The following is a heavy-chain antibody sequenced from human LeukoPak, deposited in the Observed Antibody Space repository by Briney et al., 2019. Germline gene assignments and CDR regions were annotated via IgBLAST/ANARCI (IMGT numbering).Heavy chain of an antibody. CDR3: ARDYDFWSGYLDY. Sequence: SVKVSCTASGGTFSSYAISWVRQAPGQGLEWMGGIIPIFGTANYAQKFQGRVTITADESTSTAYMELSSLRSEDTAVYYCARDYDFWSGYLDYWGQGTLVTVSS. CDR1: GGTFSSYA. CDR2: IIPIFGTA. J-gene: IGHJ4*02. V-gene: IGHV1-69*13. D-gene: IGHD3-3*01.